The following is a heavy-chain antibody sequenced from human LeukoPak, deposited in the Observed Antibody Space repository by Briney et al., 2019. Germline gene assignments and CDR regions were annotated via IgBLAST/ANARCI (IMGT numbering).Heavy chain of an antibody. Sequence: SETLSLTCAVYGGSFSGYYWSWIRQPPGKVLEWIGEINHSGSTNYSPSLKRRVTISVDTSKNQFSLKLSSVTAADTAVYYCAGARYFDWLTHHDYWGQGTLVTVSS. CDR3: AGARYFDWLTHHDY. V-gene: IGHV4-34*01. D-gene: IGHD3-9*01. J-gene: IGHJ4*02. CDR2: INHSGST. CDR1: GGSFSGYY.